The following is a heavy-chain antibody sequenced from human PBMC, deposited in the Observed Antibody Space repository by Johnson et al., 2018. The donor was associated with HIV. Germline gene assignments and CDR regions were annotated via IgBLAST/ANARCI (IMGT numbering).Heavy chain of an antibody. Sequence: VQLVESGGGLIQPGGSLRVSCAASGFSVSGNYMSWVRQAPGKGLEWVSSIYVGGNTYSADSVKGRFTISRDNSENTLYLQMNRLRAEDTAVYYCARDRSSGWYGRVDAFDIWGQGTMVTVSS. CDR1: GFSVSGNY. J-gene: IGHJ3*02. CDR2: IYVGGNT. CDR3: ARDRSSGWYGRVDAFDI. D-gene: IGHD6-19*01. V-gene: IGHV3-66*03.